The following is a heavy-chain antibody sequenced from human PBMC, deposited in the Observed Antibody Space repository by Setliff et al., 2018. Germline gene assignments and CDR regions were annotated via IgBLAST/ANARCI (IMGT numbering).Heavy chain of an antibody. D-gene: IGHD1-26*01. CDR2: IKEDGSEK. J-gene: IGHJ4*02. CDR1: GFTFSDYY. V-gene: IGHV3-7*03. Sequence: PGGSLRLSCAASGFTFSDYYMSWIRQAPGKGLEWVANIKEDGSEKYYVDSVKGRFTISRDNAKNSLYLQMNSLRAEDTAVYYCARDRQRYRFYYFDYWGQGTLVTVSS. CDR3: ARDRQRYRFYYFDY.